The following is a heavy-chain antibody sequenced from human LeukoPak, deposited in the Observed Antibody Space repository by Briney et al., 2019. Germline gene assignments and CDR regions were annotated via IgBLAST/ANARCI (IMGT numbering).Heavy chain of an antibody. Sequence: SETLSLTCTVSGGSISSYYWSWIRQPPGKGLEWIGYIYASGSTDYNPSLKSRVTISIDTSKNQFSLKLSSVTAADTAVYYCARRPYYYYYMDVWGKGTTVTVSS. CDR1: GGSISSYY. CDR2: IYASGST. CDR3: ARRPYYYYYMDV. J-gene: IGHJ6*03. V-gene: IGHV4-4*09.